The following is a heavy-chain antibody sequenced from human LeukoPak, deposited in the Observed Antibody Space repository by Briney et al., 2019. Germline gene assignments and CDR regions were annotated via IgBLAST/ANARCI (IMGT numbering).Heavy chain of an antibody. V-gene: IGHV1-69*01. CDR2: IIPIFGTA. Sequence: SVKVSCKASGGTFSRYAISWVRQAPRQWLEWMGGIIPIFGTANYAQKFQGRVTITADESTSTAYMEMSSLRSEDTAMYYCARALGQLCPRPMCAFDIWGQGTVVTVSS. J-gene: IGHJ3*02. CDR1: GGTFSRYA. CDR3: ARALGQLCPRPMCAFDI. D-gene: IGHD2-2*01.